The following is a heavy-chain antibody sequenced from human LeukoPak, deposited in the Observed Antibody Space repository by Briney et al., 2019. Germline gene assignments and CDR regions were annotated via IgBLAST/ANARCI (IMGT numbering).Heavy chain of an antibody. V-gene: IGHV1-69*04. D-gene: IGHD5-12*01. Sequence: SVKVSCKASGGTFSSYAISWVRQAPGQGLEWMGRIIPILGIANYAQKFRGRVTITADKSTSTAYMELSSLRSEDTAVYYCVRSLSGYAFPYFDYWGQGTLVTVSS. J-gene: IGHJ4*02. CDR3: VRSLSGYAFPYFDY. CDR1: GGTFSSYA. CDR2: IIPILGIA.